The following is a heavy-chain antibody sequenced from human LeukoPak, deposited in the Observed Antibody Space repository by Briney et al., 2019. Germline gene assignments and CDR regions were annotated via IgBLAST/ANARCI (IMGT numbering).Heavy chain of an antibody. Sequence: GGSLRLSCAASGFTFSDYYMSWIRQAPGKGLEWVSYISSTSSTKDYADSVKGRFTISRDNAKNSLYLQMNSLRAEDTAVYYCARDGASLFYFDYWGQGTLVTVSS. CDR2: ISSTSSTK. CDR3: ARDGASLFYFDY. J-gene: IGHJ4*02. CDR1: GFTFSDYY. D-gene: IGHD3-16*01. V-gene: IGHV3-11*04.